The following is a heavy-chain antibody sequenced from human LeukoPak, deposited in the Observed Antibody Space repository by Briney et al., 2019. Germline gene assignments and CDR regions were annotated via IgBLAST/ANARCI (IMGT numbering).Heavy chain of an antibody. CDR2: ISSSSSYI. CDR1: GFTFSSYS. D-gene: IGHD6-13*01. Sequence: PGGSRRLSCAASGFTFSSYSMNWVRQAPGKGLEWVSSISSSSSYIYYADSVKGRFTISRDNAKNSLYLQMNSLRAEDTAVYYCARDRGIAAAGRSNYFDYWGQGTLVTVSS. J-gene: IGHJ4*02. V-gene: IGHV3-21*01. CDR3: ARDRGIAAAGRSNYFDY.